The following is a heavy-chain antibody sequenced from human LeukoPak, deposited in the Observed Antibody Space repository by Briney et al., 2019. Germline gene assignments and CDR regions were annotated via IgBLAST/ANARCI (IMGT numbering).Heavy chain of an antibody. J-gene: IGHJ4*02. D-gene: IGHD3-3*01. CDR2: IPYDGSNK. CDR3: AKAFISFTVFGVIMYFDY. V-gene: IGHV3-30*04. Sequence: GGSLRFSCAASGFTFSSYAMHWVRQAPGKGLEWVAVIPYDGSNKYYADSVKGRFTISRDNSKNTLYLQMNSLRAEDTAVYFCAKAFISFTVFGVIMYFDYWGQGTLVTVSS. CDR1: GFTFSSYA.